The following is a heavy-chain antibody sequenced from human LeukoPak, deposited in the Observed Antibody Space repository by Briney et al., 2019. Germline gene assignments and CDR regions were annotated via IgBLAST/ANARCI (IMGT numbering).Heavy chain of an antibody. J-gene: IGHJ4*02. CDR1: GGTFSSYA. Sequence: ASVKVSCKASGGTFSSYAISWVRQAPGQGLEWMGGIIPIFGTANYAQKFQGRVTITADESTNTAYMELSSLRSEDTAVYYCARPVDLDYYDSSGYSDWGQGTLVTVSS. D-gene: IGHD3-22*01. CDR2: IIPIFGTA. CDR3: ARPVDLDYYDSSGYSD. V-gene: IGHV1-69*01.